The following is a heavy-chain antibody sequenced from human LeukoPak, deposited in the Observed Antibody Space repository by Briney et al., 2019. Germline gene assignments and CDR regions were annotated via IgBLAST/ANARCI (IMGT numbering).Heavy chain of an antibody. CDR1: GFTVGNNH. CDR3: ATRAVAVPY. J-gene: IGHJ4*02. D-gene: IGHD6-19*01. Sequence: PGGSLRLSCAASGFTVGNNHTNWVRQAPGKGLEWVSLIYSGGNTQYADSVKGRFIIFRDSSKNTLYLQMNSLRVEDTAVYYCATRAVAVPYWGRGTLVTVSS. CDR2: IYSGGNT. V-gene: IGHV3-66*01.